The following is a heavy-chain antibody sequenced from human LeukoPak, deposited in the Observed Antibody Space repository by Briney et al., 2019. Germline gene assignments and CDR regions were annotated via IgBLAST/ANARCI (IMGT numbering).Heavy chain of an antibody. CDR1: GGSISSGGYY. CDR2: IYYSGST. Sequence: SETLSLTCTVSGGSISSGGYYWSWIRQHPGKGLEWIGYIYYSGSTYYNPSLKSRVTISVDTSKNQFSLKLSSVTAADTAVYYCARDTQMESRGYDSSPYAFDIWGQGTMVTVSS. CDR3: ARDTQMESRGYDSSPYAFDI. V-gene: IGHV4-31*03. D-gene: IGHD3-22*01. J-gene: IGHJ3*02.